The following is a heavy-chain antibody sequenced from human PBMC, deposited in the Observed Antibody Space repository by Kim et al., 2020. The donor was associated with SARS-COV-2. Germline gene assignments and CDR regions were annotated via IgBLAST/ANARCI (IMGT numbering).Heavy chain of an antibody. V-gene: IGHV4-39*01. J-gene: IGHJ4*02. CDR1: GGSVSSSNYY. D-gene: IGHD3-3*01. CDR2: IYYNGLT. CDR3: ARYDLDTTAFDY. Sequence: SETLSLTCTVSGGSVSSSNYYWGWIRQTPGEGLEWIGNIYYNGLTYYNPSLKSRVTISGDSSKNQVSLKVTWVSAADTALYYCARYDLDTTAFDYWGQGILVTVS.